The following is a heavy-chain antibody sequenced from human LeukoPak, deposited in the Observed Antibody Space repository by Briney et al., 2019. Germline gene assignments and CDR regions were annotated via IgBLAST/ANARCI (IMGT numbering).Heavy chain of an antibody. CDR1: GSSISNYF. V-gene: IGHV4-59*08. J-gene: IGHJ4*02. CDR3: ARRPTGDPKFDY. CDR2: IYSSGST. D-gene: IGHD7-27*01. Sequence: SETLSLTCSVSGSSISNYFWTWIRQPPGKGLEWIGYIYSSGSTYYNPSLKSRVTISVDMSKNRFSLKLSTVTAADTAVYYCARRPTGDPKFDYWGQGTLVTVSS.